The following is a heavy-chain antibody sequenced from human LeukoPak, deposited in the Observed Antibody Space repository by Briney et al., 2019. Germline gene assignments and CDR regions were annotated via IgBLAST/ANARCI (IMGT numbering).Heavy chain of an antibody. CDR3: ARHGSGRYYPAEGRVDY. V-gene: IGHV1-46*03. CDR2: INPSVGGT. J-gene: IGHJ4*02. CDR1: VYGFTIYY. Sequence: ASVKVSCKAFVYGFTIYYIHWVRQAPGQGLEWMGIINPSVGGTTYARKFQGRVTMTRDTSTSTVYMELSSLRSEDTAVYYCARHGSGRYYPAEGRVDYWGQGTLVTVSS. D-gene: IGHD3-10*01.